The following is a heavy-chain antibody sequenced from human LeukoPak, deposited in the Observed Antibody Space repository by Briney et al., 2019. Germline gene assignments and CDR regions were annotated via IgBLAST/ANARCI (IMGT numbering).Heavy chain of an antibody. CDR1: GYTFTSYG. CDR2: ISAYNDNT. J-gene: IGHJ4*02. D-gene: IGHD3-22*01. CDR3: ARAGSTQWFPYY. V-gene: IGHV1-18*01. Sequence: ASVKVSCKASGYTFTSYGINWVRQAPGQGLEWMGWISAYNDNTNYAQKVQGRVTITADKSTSTAYMELSSLRSEDTAVYYCARAGSTQWFPYYWGQGTLVTVSS.